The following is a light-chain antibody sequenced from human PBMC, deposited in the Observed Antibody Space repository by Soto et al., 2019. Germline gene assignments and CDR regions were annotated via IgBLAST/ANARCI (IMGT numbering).Light chain of an antibody. J-gene: IGKJ4*01. CDR2: GAS. V-gene: IGKV3-20*01. Sequence: EIVLTQSPGTLSLSPGERATLSCRASQSVSSSYLAWYQQKPGQAPRLLIYGASSRATGIPDRFSGSGSGTDFTLTISRLEPEDFAVYYCQQYASLALTFGRGTKVEIK. CDR3: QQYASLALT. CDR1: QSVSSSY.